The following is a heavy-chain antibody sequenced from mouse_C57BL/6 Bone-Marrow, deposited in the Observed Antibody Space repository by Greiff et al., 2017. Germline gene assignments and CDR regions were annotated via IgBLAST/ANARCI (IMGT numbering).Heavy chain of an antibody. Sequence: EVKLVESGGGLVKPGGSLKLSCAASGFTFSDYGMHWVRQAPEKGLEWVAYISSGSSTIYYADTVKGRFTISRDNAKNTLFLQMTSLRSEDTAMYYCAKPHYYAMDYWGQGTSVTVSS. CDR1: GFTFSDYG. CDR3: AKPHYYAMDY. J-gene: IGHJ4*01. CDR2: ISSGSSTI. V-gene: IGHV5-17*01.